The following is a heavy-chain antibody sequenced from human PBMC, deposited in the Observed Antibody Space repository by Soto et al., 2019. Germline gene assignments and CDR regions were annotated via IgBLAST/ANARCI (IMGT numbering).Heavy chain of an antibody. V-gene: IGHV4-30-4*01. J-gene: IGHJ6*02. CDR1: GGSISSGDYY. Sequence: SLTSTVSGGSISSGDYYWSWIRQPPGKGLEWIGYIYDSGSTYYNASLKSRVTISLDTSRNQFSLKLTSVSAADTAVYYCARGGNYYGMRVWGQGTTVTLSS. CDR3: ARGGNYYGMRV. CDR2: IYDSGST.